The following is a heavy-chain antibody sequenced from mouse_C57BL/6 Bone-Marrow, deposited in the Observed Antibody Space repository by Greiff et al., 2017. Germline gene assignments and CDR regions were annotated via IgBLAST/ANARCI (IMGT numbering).Heavy chain of an antibody. CDR2: IDPENGDT. CDR1: GFNIKDDY. CDR3: TTGTYYGSSYDGYFDV. Sequence: VQLQQSGAELVRPGASVKLSCTASGFNIKDDYMHWVKQRPEQGLEWIGWIDPENGDTEYASKFQGKATITADTSSNTAYLQLSSLTSEDTAVYYCTTGTYYGSSYDGYFDVWGTGTTVTVAS. D-gene: IGHD1-1*01. V-gene: IGHV14-4*01. J-gene: IGHJ1*03.